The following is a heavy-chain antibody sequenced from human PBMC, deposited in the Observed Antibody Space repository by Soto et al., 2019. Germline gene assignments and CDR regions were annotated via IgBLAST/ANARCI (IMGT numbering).Heavy chain of an antibody. V-gene: IGHV4-59*01. CDR2: IYYSDST. CDR1: GGSISSYY. Sequence: SETLSLTCTVSGGSISSYYWSWIRQPPGKGLEWIGYIYYSDSTNYNPSLKSRGTISLDTPKNQFSLRLSSVTAADTAVYYCAGSYYDFWSGVRDYGMDVWGQGTTVTVSS. D-gene: IGHD3-3*01. J-gene: IGHJ6*02. CDR3: AGSYYDFWSGVRDYGMDV.